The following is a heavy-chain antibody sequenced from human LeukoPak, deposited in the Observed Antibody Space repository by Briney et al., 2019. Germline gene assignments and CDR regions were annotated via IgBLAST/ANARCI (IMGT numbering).Heavy chain of an antibody. CDR3: ARGIDDGDNWFDP. V-gene: IGHV3-23*01. Sequence: QAGGSLRLSCAASGFTFSTFAMIWVRQPPGKGLEWVSSIFPSGGEIHYADSVRGRFTISRDNSKSTLSLQMNSLRAEDTALYYCARGIDDGDNWFDPWGQGTLVTVSS. D-gene: IGHD1-1*01. J-gene: IGHJ5*02. CDR1: GFTFSTFA. CDR2: IFPSGGEI.